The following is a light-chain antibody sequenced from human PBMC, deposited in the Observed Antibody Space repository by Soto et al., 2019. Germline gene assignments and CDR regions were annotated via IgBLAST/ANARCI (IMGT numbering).Light chain of an antibody. CDR2: AAS. V-gene: IGKV3-20*01. J-gene: IGKJ4*01. Sequence: ELALTQSPGTLSLSPGERATLSCGASQGVSSSHLAWYQHKPGQAPRLLIYAASSRATGSPDRFSGGRSGTDCTLTISRLEPEDVAVYYCQQFSSYPLTFGGGTKVDIK. CDR3: QQFSSYPLT. CDR1: QGVSSSH.